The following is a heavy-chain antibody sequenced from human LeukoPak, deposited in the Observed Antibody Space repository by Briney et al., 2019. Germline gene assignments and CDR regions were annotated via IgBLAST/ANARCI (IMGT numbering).Heavy chain of an antibody. V-gene: IGHV4-31*03. CDR1: GGSISSGGYY. CDR2: IYYSGST. Sequence: SETLSLTSTVSGGSISSGGYYWSWIRQHPGKGLEWIGYIYYSGSTYFNPSLKSRVTISVDTSKNQFSLKLSSVTAADTAVYYCARDDRLLLDYWGQGTLVTVSS. D-gene: IGHD3-22*01. CDR3: ARDDRLLLDY. J-gene: IGHJ4*02.